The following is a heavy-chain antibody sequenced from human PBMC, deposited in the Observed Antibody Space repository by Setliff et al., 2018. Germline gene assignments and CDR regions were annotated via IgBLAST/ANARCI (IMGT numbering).Heavy chain of an antibody. CDR2: INTNTGNP. CDR1: GYTFTTYA. V-gene: IGHV7-4-1*02. D-gene: IGHD3-10*01. CDR3: ARPTRFGTIKYRGDYYMDV. J-gene: IGHJ6*03. Sequence: ASVKVSCKASGYTFTTYAITWMRQAPGQGLEYMGWINTNTGNPDYGQGFTGRFAFSLDTSVSTAYLQISSLKAEDTAIYYCARPTRFGTIKYRGDYYMDVWGKGTTVTVSS.